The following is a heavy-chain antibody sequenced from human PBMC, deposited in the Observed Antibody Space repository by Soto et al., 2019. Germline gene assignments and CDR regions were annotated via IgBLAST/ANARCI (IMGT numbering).Heavy chain of an antibody. CDR1: GFTFSSYW. CDR2: IKQDGSEK. J-gene: IGHJ4*02. Sequence: VGSLRLSCAASGFTFSSYWMSWVRQAPGKGLEWVANIKQDGSEKYYVDSVKGRFTISRDNAKNSLYLQMNSLRAEDTAVYYCARDPPDYYDSSGLDYWGQGTLVTVSS. V-gene: IGHV3-7*01. D-gene: IGHD3-22*01. CDR3: ARDPPDYYDSSGLDY.